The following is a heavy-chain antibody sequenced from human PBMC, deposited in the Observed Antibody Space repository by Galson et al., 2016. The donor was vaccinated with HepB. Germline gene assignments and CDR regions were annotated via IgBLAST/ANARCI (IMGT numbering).Heavy chain of an antibody. D-gene: IGHD6-6*01. Sequence: TLSLTCAVSGDSVNSGSFYWSWIRQPPGKGLEWIGYSSYSWSPNYNPSLRSRVSMSVDTSKSQFSLKVSSVTAADTAVYYCARQQVGNNWFDPWGQGTLVTVAS. CDR3: ARQQVGNNWFDP. V-gene: IGHV4-61*01. J-gene: IGHJ5*02. CDR1: GDSVNSGSFY. CDR2: SSYSWSP.